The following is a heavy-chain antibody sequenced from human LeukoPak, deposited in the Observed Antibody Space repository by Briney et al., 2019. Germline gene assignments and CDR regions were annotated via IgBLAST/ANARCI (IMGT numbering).Heavy chain of an antibody. J-gene: IGHJ3*02. D-gene: IGHD2-15*01. CDR2: ISYDGSNK. CDR1: GFTFSSYA. CDR3: ARDLIVVVVAASDAFDI. Sequence: PGGSLRLSCAASGFTFSSYAMHWVRQAPGKGLEWVAVISYDGSNKYYADSVKGRFTISRDNSKNTLYLQMNSLRAEDTAVYYCARDLIVVVVAASDAFDIWGQGTMVTVSS. V-gene: IGHV3-30*04.